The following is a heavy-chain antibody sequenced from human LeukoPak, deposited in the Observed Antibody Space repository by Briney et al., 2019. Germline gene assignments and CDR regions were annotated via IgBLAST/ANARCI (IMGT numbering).Heavy chain of an antibody. D-gene: IGHD2/OR15-2a*01. CDR3: AISKFDSTAYYYYGMDV. J-gene: IGHJ6*02. Sequence: SETLSLTCAVYGGSFSGYYWSWIRQPPGKGLEWIGEIYHSGRTNYNPSLKSRVTISVDKSKNQFSLKLSSVTAADTAVYYCAISKFDSTAYYYYGMDVWGQGTTVTVSS. V-gene: IGHV4-34*01. CDR2: IYHSGRT. CDR1: GGSFSGYY.